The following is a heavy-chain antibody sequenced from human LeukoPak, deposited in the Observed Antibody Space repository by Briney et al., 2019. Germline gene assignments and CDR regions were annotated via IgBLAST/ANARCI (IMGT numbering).Heavy chain of an antibody. CDR1: GFTFSDYY. Sequence: GGSLRLSCAASGFTFSDYYMSWIRQAPGKGLEWVSYISSSGSTIYYADSVKGRFTIFRDNAKNSLYLQMDSLRAEDTAVYYCARGGQDDILTGYYIGLTLDYWGQGTLVTVSS. V-gene: IGHV3-11*04. D-gene: IGHD3-9*01. CDR2: ISSSGSTI. CDR3: ARGGQDDILTGYYIGLTLDY. J-gene: IGHJ4*02.